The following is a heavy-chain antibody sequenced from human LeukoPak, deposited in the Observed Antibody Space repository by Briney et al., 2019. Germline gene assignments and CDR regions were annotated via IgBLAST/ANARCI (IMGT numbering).Heavy chain of an antibody. CDR2: INPSGGST. V-gene: IGHV1-46*01. J-gene: IGHJ4*02. Sequence: XXVKVSCKASGYTFTSYYMHWVRQAPGQGLEWMGIINPSGGSTSYAQKFQGRVTMTRDTSTSTVYMELSSLRSEDTAVYYCARDREDGYNSGYFDYWGQGTLVTVSS. CDR3: ARDREDGYNSGYFDY. CDR1: GYTFTSYY. D-gene: IGHD5-24*01.